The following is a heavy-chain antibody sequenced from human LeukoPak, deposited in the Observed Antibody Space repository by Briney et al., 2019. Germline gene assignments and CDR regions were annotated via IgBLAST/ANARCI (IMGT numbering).Heavy chain of an antibody. D-gene: IGHD3-22*01. V-gene: IGHV1-18*01. CDR1: GYTFTTYG. Sequence: GASVKVSCKASGYTFTTYGISWVRQAPGQGLEWMGWISAYNGDTNYALRLQGRVTMTTDTSTSTAYMELRSLRSDDTAVYYCARILYYDSSGPPDYWGQGTLVTVSS. J-gene: IGHJ4*02. CDR2: ISAYNGDT. CDR3: ARILYYDSSGPPDY.